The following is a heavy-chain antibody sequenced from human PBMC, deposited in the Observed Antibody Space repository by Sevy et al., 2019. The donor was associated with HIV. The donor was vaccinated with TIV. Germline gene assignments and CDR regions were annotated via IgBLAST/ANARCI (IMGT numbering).Heavy chain of an antibody. Sequence: GGSLRLSCAASGFFFSSYEMNWVRQAPGKGLEWISFISTTGDTTYYAESVKGRFTISRDNAKKLVYLQMNRLRAEDTAIYYCVRDLGRTYYDVSGNLHENRVHLDYWGQGILVTVSS. J-gene: IGHJ4*02. CDR3: VRDLGRTYYDVSGNLHENRVHLDY. V-gene: IGHV3-48*03. CDR1: GFFFSSYE. CDR2: ISTTGDTT. D-gene: IGHD3-16*01.